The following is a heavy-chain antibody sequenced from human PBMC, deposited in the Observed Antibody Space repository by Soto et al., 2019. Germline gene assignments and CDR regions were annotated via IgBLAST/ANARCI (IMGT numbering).Heavy chain of an antibody. CDR2: IYYSGST. D-gene: IGHD3-10*01. V-gene: IGHV4-31*03. J-gene: IGHJ4*02. CDR3: ARYGSGTYYPTTFDY. Sequence: QVQLQESGPGLVKPSQTLSLTCTVSGGSISSADYYWSWIRQHPGKGLEWIGYIYYSGSTYYNPSLKRRVTISVAPSKNQFSLKLTSVTAADTAVYYCARYGSGTYYPTTFDYWGQGTLVTVSS. CDR1: GGSISSADYY.